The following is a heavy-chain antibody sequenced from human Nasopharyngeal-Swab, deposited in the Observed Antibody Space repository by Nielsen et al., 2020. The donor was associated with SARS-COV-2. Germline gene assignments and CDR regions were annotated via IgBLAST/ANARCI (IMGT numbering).Heavy chain of an antibody. V-gene: IGHV4-61*02. Sequence: SETLSLTCTVSGGSISSGSYYWSWIRQPAGKGLEWIGRIYTSGSTNYKPSLKSRVTISVDTSKKQFSLEMTSVTAEDTAVYYCVRDGWGFDGMDFWGQGTTVTVSS. CDR2: IYTSGST. CDR1: GGSISSGSYY. CDR3: VRDGWGFDGMDF. J-gene: IGHJ6*02. D-gene: IGHD3-10*01.